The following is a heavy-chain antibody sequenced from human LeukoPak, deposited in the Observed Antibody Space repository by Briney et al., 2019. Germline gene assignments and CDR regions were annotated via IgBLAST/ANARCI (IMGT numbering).Heavy chain of an antibody. J-gene: IGHJ4*02. CDR2: INHSGST. Sequence: SETLSLTCGVYGGSFSTYYWSWIRQPPGKGLEWIGEINHSGSTNYNPSLKSRVTISVDTSENQFSLKLTSVTAADSAMYYCARYSGNYRFFDYWGQGTLVTVSS. D-gene: IGHD1-26*01. CDR3: ARYSGNYRFFDY. V-gene: IGHV4-34*09. CDR1: GGSFSTYY.